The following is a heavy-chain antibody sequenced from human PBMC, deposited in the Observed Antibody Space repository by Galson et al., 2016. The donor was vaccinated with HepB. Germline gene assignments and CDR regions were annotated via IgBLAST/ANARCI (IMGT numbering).Heavy chain of an antibody. CDR2: ISDSGGST. J-gene: IGHJ4*02. CDR1: GFTFSNHA. D-gene: IGHD3-16*02. V-gene: IGHV3-23*01. Sequence: SLRLSCAASGFTFSNHAMSWVRQAPGKGLEWVSGISDSGGSTSYADSVEGRFTMSRDNSKNTLYLQMNSLRAEDTAVYSCARWAYQSGNYRALDYWGQGTLVTVSS. CDR3: ARWAYQSGNYRALDY.